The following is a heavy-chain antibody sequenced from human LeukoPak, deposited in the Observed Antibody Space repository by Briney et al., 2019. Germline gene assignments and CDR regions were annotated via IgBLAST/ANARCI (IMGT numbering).Heavy chain of an antibody. Sequence: GGSLRLSCAASGFTSSNYAMHWVRQAPGKGLEWVAIISYDGSIEYYADSVKGRFSISRDNSKSMLYLQMNSLSPEDTAVYYCARGYRCSSASCYHYYYYMDVWGKGTTVTVSS. CDR1: GFTSSNYA. V-gene: IGHV3-30-3*01. J-gene: IGHJ6*03. D-gene: IGHD2-2*01. CDR3: ARGYRCSSASCYHYYYYMDV. CDR2: ISYDGSIE.